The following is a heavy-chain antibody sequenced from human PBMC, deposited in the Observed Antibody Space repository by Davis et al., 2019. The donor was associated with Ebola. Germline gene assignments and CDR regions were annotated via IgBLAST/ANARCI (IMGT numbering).Heavy chain of an antibody. CDR2: SRSSEGHT. D-gene: IGHD2-15*01. Sequence: GESLKIPCAASGFLFSNFDMSWVRHVPGKGLELVSTSRSSEGHTHYPDSLRGRFTISRDNSKDTLFLQRNSLRAEDTATYYCARYCHYRDCSYFDSWGQGTRVAVSS. J-gene: IGHJ4*02. V-gene: IGHV3-23*01. CDR1: GFLFSNFD. CDR3: ARYCHYRDCSYFDS.